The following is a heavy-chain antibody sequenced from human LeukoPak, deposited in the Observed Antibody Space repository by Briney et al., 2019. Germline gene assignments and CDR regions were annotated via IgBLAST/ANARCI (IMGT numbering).Heavy chain of an antibody. CDR3: AKDLVVGALDY. V-gene: IGHV3-23*01. CDR1: GFTFSSYA. J-gene: IGHJ4*02. Sequence: GGSLRLSCAASGFTFSSYAMSWVRQAPGKGLEWVSAISGSGGSTYYADSVKGRFTISRDNSRNMLFLQMNSLRADDTAVYYCAKDLVVGALDYWGQGTLVTVSS. D-gene: IGHD1-26*01. CDR2: ISGSGGST.